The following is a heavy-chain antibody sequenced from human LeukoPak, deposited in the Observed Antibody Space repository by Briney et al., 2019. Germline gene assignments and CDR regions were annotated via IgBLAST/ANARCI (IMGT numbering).Heavy chain of an antibody. CDR3: ARGTAVAGTEAY. D-gene: IGHD6-19*01. Sequence: PGASVKVSCKASGGTFNSYAISWVRQAPGQGLEWMGGIIPIFGTTNYARKFRGRVTLTADKSTRTAYMELSSLRSEDTAVYYCARGTAVAGTEAYWGQGTLVTVSS. J-gene: IGHJ4*02. CDR2: IIPIFGTT. CDR1: GGTFNSYA. V-gene: IGHV1-69*06.